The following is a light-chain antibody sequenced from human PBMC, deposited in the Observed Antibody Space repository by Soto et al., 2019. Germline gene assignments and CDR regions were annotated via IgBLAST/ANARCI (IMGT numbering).Light chain of an antibody. J-gene: IGKJ1*01. V-gene: IGKV3-11*01. CDR2: GAS. Sequence: EIVLTQSPATLSLSPGERATLSCRASQSVSSYLAWYQQKPGQAPRLLIYGASNRATGIPARFSGSGSGTDFTRTIRSLEPKYLAGYYSQQRGTWPRTFGQGTKVEL. CDR3: QQRGTWPRT. CDR1: QSVSSY.